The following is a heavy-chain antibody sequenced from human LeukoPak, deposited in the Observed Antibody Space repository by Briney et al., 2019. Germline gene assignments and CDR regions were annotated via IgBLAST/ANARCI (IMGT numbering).Heavy chain of an antibody. CDR1: GFTFSSYG. CDR3: AKDRGELLAVFDY. CDR2: ISYDGSNK. Sequence: GGSLRLSCAASGFTFSSYGMPWVRQAPGKGLEWVAVISYDGSNKYYADSVKGRFTISRDNSKNTLYLQMNSLRAEDTAVYYCAKDRGELLAVFDYWGQGTLVTVSS. V-gene: IGHV3-30*18. D-gene: IGHD1-26*01. J-gene: IGHJ4*02.